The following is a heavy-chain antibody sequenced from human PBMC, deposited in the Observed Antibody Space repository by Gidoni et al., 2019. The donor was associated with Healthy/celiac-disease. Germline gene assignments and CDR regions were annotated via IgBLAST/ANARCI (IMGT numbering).Heavy chain of an antibody. Sequence: EVQLVESGGGLVQPGGSLGLSCAASEFTFSSFGMSWVRQVQWKGLEWVANIKQDGSEKYYVDSVKGRFTISRDNAKNSLYLQMNSLRAEDTAVYYCAREEGYCGGDCYSPVDAFDIWGQGTMVTVSS. D-gene: IGHD2-21*02. CDR3: AREEGYCGGDCYSPVDAFDI. CDR1: EFTFSSFG. V-gene: IGHV3-7*01. J-gene: IGHJ3*02. CDR2: IKQDGSEK.